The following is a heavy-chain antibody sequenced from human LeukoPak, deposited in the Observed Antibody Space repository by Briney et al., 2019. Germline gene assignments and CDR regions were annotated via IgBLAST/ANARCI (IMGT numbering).Heavy chain of an antibody. CDR2: ITSRSSHI. CDR1: GFAFNSYT. D-gene: IGHD4-11*01. V-gene: IGHV3-21*01. CDR3: ARVAQGATTENYFYYYMDV. J-gene: IGHJ6*03. Sequence: PGGSLRLSCEASGFAFNSYTITWVRQAPGKGLGSVSSITSRSSHIYIADSVKGRFTISRDNAKNSLFLQMSSLRVEDTAVYYCARVAQGATTENYFYYYMDVWGKGTTVTVSS.